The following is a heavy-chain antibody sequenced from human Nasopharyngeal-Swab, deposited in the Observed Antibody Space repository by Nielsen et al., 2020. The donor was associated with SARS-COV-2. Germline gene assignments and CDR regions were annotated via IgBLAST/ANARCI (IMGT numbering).Heavy chain of an antibody. Sequence: ASVKVSCKASGYTFTSYDINWVRQATGQGLEWMGWMNPNSGNTGYAQKFQGRVTMTRNTSISTAYMELSSLRSEDTAVYYCARGGGYYDILTGSPPVAFDIWGQGTMVTVSS. D-gene: IGHD3-9*01. V-gene: IGHV1-8*01. CDR3: ARGGGYYDILTGSPPVAFDI. CDR1: GYTFTSYD. J-gene: IGHJ3*02. CDR2: MNPNSGNT.